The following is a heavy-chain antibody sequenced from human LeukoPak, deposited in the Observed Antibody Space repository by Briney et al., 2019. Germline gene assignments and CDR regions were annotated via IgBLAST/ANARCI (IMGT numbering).Heavy chain of an antibody. CDR3: ARVVVVIAPDAFDI. V-gene: IGHV4-38-2*01. CDR2: IYHSGST. CDR1: GYSISSGYY. Sequence: PSETLSLTCAVSGYSISSGYYWGWIRQPPGRGLEWIGSIYHSGSTYYNPSLKSRVTISVDTSKNQFSLKLSSVTAADTAVYYCARVVVVIAPDAFDIWGQGTMVTVSS. J-gene: IGHJ3*02. D-gene: IGHD2-21*01.